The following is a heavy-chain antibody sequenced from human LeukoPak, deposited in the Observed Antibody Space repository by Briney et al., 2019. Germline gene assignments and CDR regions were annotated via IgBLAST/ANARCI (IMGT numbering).Heavy chain of an antibody. V-gene: IGHV4-59*08. Sequence: PSETLSLTCTVSGGTISDYYWTWIRQPPGKGLEWIGYIYYSGSTSYNPSLKSRVTISVDTSKNQFSLKLSSVTAADTAVYYCARRLGYSYPFDCWGQGTLVSVS. CDR2: IYYSGST. CDR3: ARRLGYSYPFDC. D-gene: IGHD5-18*01. CDR1: GGTISDYY. J-gene: IGHJ4*02.